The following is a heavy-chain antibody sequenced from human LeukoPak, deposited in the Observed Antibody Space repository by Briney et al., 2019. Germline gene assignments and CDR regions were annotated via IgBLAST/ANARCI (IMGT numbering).Heavy chain of an antibody. CDR1: GFTFSDYY. Sequence: PGGSLRLSCAASGFTFSDYYMDWVRQAPGKGLEWVAVISYDGSNKYYADSVKGRFTISRDNSKNTLYLQMNSLRAEDTAVYYCARASTYYYYYMDVWGKGTTVTVSS. CDR3: ARASTYYYYYMDV. V-gene: IGHV3-30-3*01. D-gene: IGHD5/OR15-5a*01. J-gene: IGHJ6*03. CDR2: ISYDGSNK.